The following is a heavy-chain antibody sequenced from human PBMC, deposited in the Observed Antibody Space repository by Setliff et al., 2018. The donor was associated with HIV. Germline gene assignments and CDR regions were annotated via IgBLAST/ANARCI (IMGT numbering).Heavy chain of an antibody. CDR1: GGSISSYNW. CDR2: IYYSGST. V-gene: IGHV4-4*02. Sequence: PSETLSLTCVVSGGSISSYNWWSWVRQPPGKGLGWIGNIYYSGSTYYNPSLKSRVTISVDTSKNQFSLKLSSVTAADTAVYYCATWGRNNWNYFSYWGQGTLVTVSS. J-gene: IGHJ4*02. CDR3: ATWGRNNWNYFSY. D-gene: IGHD1-20*01.